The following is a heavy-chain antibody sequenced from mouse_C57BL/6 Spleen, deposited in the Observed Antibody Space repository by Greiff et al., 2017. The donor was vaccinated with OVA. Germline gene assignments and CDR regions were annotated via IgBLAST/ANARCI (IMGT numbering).Heavy chain of an antibody. Sequence: VQLKESGPGMVKPSQSLSLTCTVTGYSITSGYDWHWIRHFPGNKLEWMGYISYSGSTNYNPSLKSRISITHDTSKNHFFLKLNSVTTEDTATYYCAREGPLKAMDYWGQGTSVTVSS. J-gene: IGHJ4*01. D-gene: IGHD1-3*01. CDR2: ISYSGST. CDR3: AREGPLKAMDY. V-gene: IGHV3-1*01. CDR1: GYSITSGYD.